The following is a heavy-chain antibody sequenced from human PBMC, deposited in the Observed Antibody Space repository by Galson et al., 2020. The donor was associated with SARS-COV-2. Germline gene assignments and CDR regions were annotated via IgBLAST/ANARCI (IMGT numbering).Heavy chain of an antibody. D-gene: IGHD2-15*01. CDR2: ISNDGSNE. CDR1: GFTFSAYG. J-gene: IGHJ6*02. CDR3: AKVYCSGGSCFSWGYYYYYCGMDV. V-gene: IGHV3-30*18. Sequence: GGSLRLSCAASGFTFSAYGMNWVRQAPGKGLEWVAVISNDGSNEYYADSVKGRFTISRDNSKDTLYLQMHSLRAEDTAIYYCAKVYCSGGSCFSWGYYYYYCGMDVWGQGTTVTVSS.